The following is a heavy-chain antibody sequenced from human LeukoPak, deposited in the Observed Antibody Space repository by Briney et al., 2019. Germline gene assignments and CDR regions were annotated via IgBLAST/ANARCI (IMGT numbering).Heavy chain of an antibody. Sequence: PSETLSLTCAVYGGSFSGYYWSWIRPPPGKGLEWIGEINHSGSTNYNPSLKSRVTISVDTSKNQFSLKLSSVTAADTAVYYCARVWAGYLLNWFDPWGQGTLVTVSS. CDR3: ARVWAGYLLNWFDP. CDR1: GGSFSGYY. D-gene: IGHD3/OR15-3a*01. J-gene: IGHJ5*02. CDR2: INHSGST. V-gene: IGHV4-34*01.